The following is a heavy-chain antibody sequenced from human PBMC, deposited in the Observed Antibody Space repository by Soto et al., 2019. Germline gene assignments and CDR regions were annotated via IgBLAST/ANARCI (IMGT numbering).Heavy chain of an antibody. CDR2: IWSGGSNG. V-gene: IGHV3-33*01. CDR1: GFTFSTYG. J-gene: IGHJ6*02. CDR3: ARDKLAAVAGYGMDV. Sequence: GGSLRLSCAASGFTFSTYGMHWVRQAPGKGLEWVAVIWSGGSNGYYADSVKGRFTVSRDNSKNTLYLQMNSLRVDDTAVYYCARDKLAAVAGYGMDVWGQGTTVTVSS. D-gene: IGHD6-19*01.